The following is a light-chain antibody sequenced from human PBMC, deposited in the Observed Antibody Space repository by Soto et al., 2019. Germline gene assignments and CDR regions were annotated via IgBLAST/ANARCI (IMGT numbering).Light chain of an antibody. V-gene: IGLV2-14*03. J-gene: IGLJ2*01. CDR2: DVS. Sequence: QSALTQPASVSGSPGQSITISCTGTSSDVGGYNYVSWYQHHSGKTPKLIIYDVSDRPSGVSNRFSGSKSGNTASLTISGLQAEDEADYSCSSFARSNTVVFGGGTKLTVL. CDR1: SSDVGGYNY. CDR3: SSFARSNTVV.